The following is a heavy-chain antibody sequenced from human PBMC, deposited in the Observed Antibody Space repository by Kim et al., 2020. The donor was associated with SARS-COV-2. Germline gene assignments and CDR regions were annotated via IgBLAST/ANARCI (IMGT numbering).Heavy chain of an antibody. CDR2: IYPGDSDT. J-gene: IGHJ6*03. V-gene: IGHV5-51*01. CDR1: GYSFTNYW. Sequence: GESLKISCKGSGYSFTNYWISWVRQMPGKGLDWMGIIYPGDSDTRDSTSFHGHVTISADKSISTAYLQWSSLKASDTAMYYCARCIGYYYYYMDVWGKGTTVAVSS. CDR3: ARCIGYYYYYMDV. D-gene: IGHD2-15*01.